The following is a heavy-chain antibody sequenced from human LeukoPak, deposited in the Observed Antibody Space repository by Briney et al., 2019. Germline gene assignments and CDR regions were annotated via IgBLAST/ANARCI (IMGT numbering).Heavy chain of an antibody. Sequence: GGSLRLSCAASGFTVITNDMTWVRQAPGKGLEWVSVLYSDGNTKYADSAQGRFTISRDNSKNTLYLEMNSLSPDDTAVYYCARGVEPLAANTLAYWGQGTLVNVSS. CDR3: ARGVEPLAANTLAY. V-gene: IGHV3-53*01. CDR2: LYSDGNT. CDR1: GFTVITND. D-gene: IGHD1-14*01. J-gene: IGHJ4*02.